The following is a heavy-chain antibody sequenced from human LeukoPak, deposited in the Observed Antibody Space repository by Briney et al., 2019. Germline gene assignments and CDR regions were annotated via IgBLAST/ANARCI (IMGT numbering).Heavy chain of an antibody. D-gene: IGHD6-13*01. V-gene: IGHV4-59*12. CDR3: ARDGLYLKAAAGTEAFDI. J-gene: IGHJ3*02. CDR1: GGSISSYY. Sequence: PSETLSLTCTVSGGSISSYYWSWIRQPPGKGLEWIGYIYYSGATYYNPSLKSRITISVDTSKNQFSLRLSSVTAADTAVYYCARDGLYLKAAAGTEAFDIWGQGTMVTVSS. CDR2: IYYSGAT.